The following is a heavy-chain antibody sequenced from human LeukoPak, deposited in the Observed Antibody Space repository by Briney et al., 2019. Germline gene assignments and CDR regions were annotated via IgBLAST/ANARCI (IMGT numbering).Heavy chain of an antibody. D-gene: IGHD5-12*01. CDR2: INRESGDT. J-gene: IGHJ4*02. CDR1: GYTFTVNY. CDR3: APRGGYEDSKFDY. V-gene: IGHV1-2*02. Sequence: ASVKVSCKAPGYTFTVNYIHWVRQAPGQGLDWMGWINRESGDTFYAQRFQGRITLTWDTSLSTAYMELSRLTSDDTAVCYCAPRGGYEDSKFDYWGQGTLVTVSS.